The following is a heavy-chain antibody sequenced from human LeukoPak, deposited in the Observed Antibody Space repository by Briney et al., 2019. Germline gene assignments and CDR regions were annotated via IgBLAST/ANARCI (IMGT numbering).Heavy chain of an antibody. CDR3: ARGWSSSHDAFDI. CDR2: IYHSGST. Sequence: SETLSLACAVSGGSISIGGYSWSWIRQPPGKGLEWIGYIYHSGSTYYNPSLKSRVTISVDRSKNQFSLKLSSVTAADTAVYYCARGWSSSHDAFDIWGQGTMVTVSS. J-gene: IGHJ3*02. V-gene: IGHV4-30-2*01. D-gene: IGHD6-13*01. CDR1: GGSISIGGYS.